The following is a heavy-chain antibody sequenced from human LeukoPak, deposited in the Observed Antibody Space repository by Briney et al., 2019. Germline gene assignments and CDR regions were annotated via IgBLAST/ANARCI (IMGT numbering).Heavy chain of an antibody. V-gene: IGHV3-30*02. CDR2: IRYDGSNK. J-gene: IGHJ4*02. CDR3: ARGEGDSSGYWSY. CDR1: GFTFSSYG. D-gene: IGHD3-22*01. Sequence: PGGSLRLSCAASGFTFSSYGMHWVRQAPGKGLEWVAFIRYDGSNKYYADSVKGRFTISRDNSKNTLYLQMNSLRTEDTAVYYCARGEGDSSGYWSYWGQGTLVTVSS.